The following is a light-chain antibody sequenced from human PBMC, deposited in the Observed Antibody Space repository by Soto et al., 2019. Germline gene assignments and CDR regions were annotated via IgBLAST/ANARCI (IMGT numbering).Light chain of an antibody. Sequence: QLVLTQSSSASASLGSSVKLTCTLSSGHSSYIIAWHQQQPGKAPRYLMKLEGSGSYNKGGGVPHRFSGSSSEADRYLTISILQFEDEADYYCESWDSTTWVFGGGTKLTVL. V-gene: IGLV4-60*02. CDR2: LEGSGSY. CDR3: ESWDSTTWV. J-gene: IGLJ2*01. CDR1: SGHSSYI.